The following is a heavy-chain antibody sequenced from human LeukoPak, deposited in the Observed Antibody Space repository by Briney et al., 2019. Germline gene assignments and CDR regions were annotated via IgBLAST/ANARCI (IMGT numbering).Heavy chain of an antibody. CDR1: GFTFSSYA. V-gene: IGHV3-30-3*01. Sequence: PGGSLRLSCAASGFTFSSYAMHWVRQAPGKGLEWVAVISYDGSNKYYADSVKGRFTISRDNSKNTLYLQMNSLRAEDTAVYYCAKDLDFQTTVTTEYFQHWGQGTLVTVSS. CDR2: ISYDGSNK. CDR3: AKDLDFQTTVTTEYFQH. D-gene: IGHD4-17*01. J-gene: IGHJ1*01.